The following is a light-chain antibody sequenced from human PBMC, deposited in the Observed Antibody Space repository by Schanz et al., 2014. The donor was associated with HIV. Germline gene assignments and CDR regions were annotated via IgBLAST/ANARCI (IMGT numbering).Light chain of an antibody. J-gene: IGKJ1*01. CDR3: QQYGSLPWT. Sequence: EIVLTQSPGSLSLSPGGRATLSCGASQIIGTNLAWYQQRPGQAPSLLIFDASTRATGVPDRFSGSESGTDFTLTISRVEPEDYAVYYCQQYGSLPWTFGQGTKVEVK. V-gene: IGKV3-20*01. CDR1: QIIGTN. CDR2: DAS.